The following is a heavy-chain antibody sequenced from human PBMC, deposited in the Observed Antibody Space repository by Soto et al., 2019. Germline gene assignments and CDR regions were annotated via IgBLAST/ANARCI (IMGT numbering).Heavy chain of an antibody. D-gene: IGHD5-18*01. CDR2: IIPIFGTA. CDR1: GGTFSSYA. CDR3: ARGGYSYGHGSYYYYGMDV. Sequence: SVKVSCKASGGTFSSYAISWVRQAPGQGLEWMGGIIPIFGTANYAQKFQGRVTITADESTSTAYMELSSLRSEDTAVYYCARGGYSYGHGSYYYYGMDVWGQGTTVTVSS. V-gene: IGHV1-69*13. J-gene: IGHJ6*02.